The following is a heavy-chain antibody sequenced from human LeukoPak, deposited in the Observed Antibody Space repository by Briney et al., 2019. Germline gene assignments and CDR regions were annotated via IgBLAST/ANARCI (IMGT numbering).Heavy chain of an antibody. CDR3: AREDMTTGHENWFDP. CDR2: INPNSGGT. Sequence: ASVKVSCKASGYTFTGYYMHWVRQAPGQGLEWMGWINPNSGGTNYAQKFQGRVTMTRDTSISTAYMELSRLRSDDTAVYYCAREDMTTGHENWFDPWGQGTLVTVSS. J-gene: IGHJ5*02. V-gene: IGHV1-2*02. CDR1: GYTFTGYY. D-gene: IGHD4-11*01.